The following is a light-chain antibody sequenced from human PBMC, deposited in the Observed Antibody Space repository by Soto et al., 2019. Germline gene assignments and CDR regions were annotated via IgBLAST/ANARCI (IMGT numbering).Light chain of an antibody. Sequence: DIQMTQSPSTLSASVGDRVTITCRASQSISSWLAWYQQKPGKAPKLLIYDASSLESGVPSRFSGSGSGTEFTLTISSLQPDDFATYYCQQYNSYSAETFGQGTNV. V-gene: IGKV1-5*01. CDR1: QSISSW. CDR3: QQYNSYSAET. J-gene: IGKJ1*01. CDR2: DAS.